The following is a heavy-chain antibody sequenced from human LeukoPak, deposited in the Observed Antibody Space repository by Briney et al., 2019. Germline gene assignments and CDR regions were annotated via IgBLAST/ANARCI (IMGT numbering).Heavy chain of an antibody. J-gene: IGHJ4*02. V-gene: IGHV3-33*01. CDR2: IWYDGSNK. Sequence: GRSLRLSCAASGFTFSSYGMHWVRQAPGKGLEWVAVIWYDGSNKYYADSVRGRFTISRDNSKNTLYLQMNSLRAEDTAVYYCARDPGRRVTYYFDYWGQGTLVTVYS. CDR3: ARDPGRRVTYYFDY. D-gene: IGHD2-21*02. CDR1: GFTFSSYG.